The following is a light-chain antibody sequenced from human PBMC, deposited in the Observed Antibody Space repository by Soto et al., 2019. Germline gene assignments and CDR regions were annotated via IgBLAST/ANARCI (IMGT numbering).Light chain of an antibody. V-gene: IGKV3-11*01. Sequence: LTQYQATLSLSPAERATHSCRASQSVRNFLDWYQQKPGQAPRLLIFDASNRATATPARFSGSGSGTDFTLTISALEPEDLGAYYCQQRNNWPSTFRPGNKVDIK. CDR3: QQRNNWPST. CDR2: DAS. J-gene: IGKJ3*01. CDR1: QSVRNF.